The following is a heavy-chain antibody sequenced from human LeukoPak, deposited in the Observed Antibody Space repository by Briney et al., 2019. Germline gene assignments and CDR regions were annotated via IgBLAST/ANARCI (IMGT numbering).Heavy chain of an antibody. J-gene: IGHJ6*02. Sequence: GASVKVSCKASGYTFTSYYMHWVRQAPGQGLEWMGIINPSGGSTSYAQKFQGRVTMTRDTSTSTVYMELSRLRSEDTAVYYCARAPYSSGWYGLEDYYYYGMDVWGQGTTVTVSS. D-gene: IGHD6-19*01. CDR1: GYTFTSYY. V-gene: IGHV1-46*01. CDR3: ARAPYSSGWYGLEDYYYYGMDV. CDR2: INPSGGST.